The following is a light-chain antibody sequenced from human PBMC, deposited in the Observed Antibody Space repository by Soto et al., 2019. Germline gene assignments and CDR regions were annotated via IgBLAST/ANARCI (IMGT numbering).Light chain of an antibody. CDR2: DVS. Sequence: QSALTQPASVSGSPGQSITISCTGTSSDVGAYNYVSWYQQHPGKAPKLMIHDVSNRPSGVSNRFSGSKSGNTASLTISGLQAEDEADYYCSSYTSSSTDVFGTGTQLTVL. V-gene: IGLV2-14*01. CDR3: SSYTSSSTDV. CDR1: SSDVGAYNY. J-gene: IGLJ1*01.